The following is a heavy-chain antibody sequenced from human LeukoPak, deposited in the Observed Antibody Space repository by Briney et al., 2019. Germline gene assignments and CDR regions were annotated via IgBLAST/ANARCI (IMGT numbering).Heavy chain of an antibody. CDR3: ARLPEYSGSYPVDY. V-gene: IGHV4-34*01. J-gene: IGHJ4*02. D-gene: IGHD1-26*01. CDR2: INHSGST. CDR1: GGSFSGYY. Sequence: ASETLSLTCAVYGGSFSGYYWSWIRQPPGKGLEWIGEINHSGSTNYNPSLKSRVTISVDTSKNQFSLKLSSVTAADTAVYYCARLPEYSGSYPVDYWGQGTLATVSS.